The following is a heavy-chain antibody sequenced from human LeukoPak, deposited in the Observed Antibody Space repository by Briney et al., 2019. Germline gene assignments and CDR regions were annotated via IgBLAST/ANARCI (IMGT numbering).Heavy chain of an antibody. CDR1: GFTFSSYA. V-gene: IGHV3-30*04. CDR2: ISYDGSNK. J-gene: IGHJ4*02. Sequence: PGGSLRLSCAASGFTFSSYAMHWVRQAPGKGLEWVAVISYDGSNKYYADSVKGRFTISRDNAKNSLYLQMNSLRAEDTAVYYCARGGSLVGATIPYFDYWGQGTLVTVSS. CDR3: ARGGSLVGATIPYFDY. D-gene: IGHD1-26*01.